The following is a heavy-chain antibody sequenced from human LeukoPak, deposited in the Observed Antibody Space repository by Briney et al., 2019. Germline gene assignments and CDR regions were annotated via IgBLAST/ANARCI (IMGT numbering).Heavy chain of an antibody. J-gene: IGHJ4*02. CDR1: GGSFSGYY. Sequence: PSETLSLTCAVYGGSFSGYYWSWIRQPPGKGLEWIGEINHSGSTNYNPSLKSRVTISVDTSKNQFSLKLSSVTAADTAVYYCARGRWSGRLARHVHCFDYWGQGTLVTVSS. CDR2: INHSGST. CDR3: ARGRWSGRLARHVHCFDY. V-gene: IGHV4-34*01. D-gene: IGHD1-26*01.